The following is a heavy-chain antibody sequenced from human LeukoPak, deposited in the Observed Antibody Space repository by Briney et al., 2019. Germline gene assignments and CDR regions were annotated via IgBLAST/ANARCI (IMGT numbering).Heavy chain of an antibody. CDR3: AKGGSNGWYADH. V-gene: IGHV3-9*03. Sequence: PGMSLRLSCVGSGFKFDDYSMHWARQVPGKGLEWVSGISWSTATIAYADSVKGRFTISRDNAKNSLYLQMNSLRPGDMALYYCAKGGSNGWYADHWGQGTLVTVSS. D-gene: IGHD6-19*01. CDR1: GFKFDDYS. J-gene: IGHJ5*02. CDR2: ISWSTATI.